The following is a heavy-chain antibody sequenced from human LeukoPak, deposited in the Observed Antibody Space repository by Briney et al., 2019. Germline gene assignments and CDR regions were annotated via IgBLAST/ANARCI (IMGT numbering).Heavy chain of an antibody. Sequence: HPGGSLRLSCAASGFTFSSYGMHWVRQAPGKGLEWVAVISYDGSNKYYADSVKGRFTISRDNSKNTLYLQMNSLRAEDTAVYYCAKELGEYSSSGSDYWGQGTLVTVSS. J-gene: IGHJ4*02. CDR1: GFTFSSYG. CDR3: AKELGEYSSSGSDY. V-gene: IGHV3-30*18. D-gene: IGHD6-6*01. CDR2: ISYDGSNK.